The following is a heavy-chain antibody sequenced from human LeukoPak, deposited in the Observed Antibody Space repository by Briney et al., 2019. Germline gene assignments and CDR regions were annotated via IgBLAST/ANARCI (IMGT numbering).Heavy chain of an antibody. V-gene: IGHV4-31*03. CDR1: GGSISSGGYY. J-gene: IGHJ4*02. CDR2: IYYSGST. CDR3: ARGRYYYGSGSYYHFDY. Sequence: SQTLSLTCTVSGGSISSGGYYWSWIRQHPGKGLEWIVSIYYSGSTNYNPSLKSRVTISVDTSKNQFSLKLSSVTAADTAVYYCARGRYYYGSGSYYHFDYWGQGTLVTVSS. D-gene: IGHD3-10*01.